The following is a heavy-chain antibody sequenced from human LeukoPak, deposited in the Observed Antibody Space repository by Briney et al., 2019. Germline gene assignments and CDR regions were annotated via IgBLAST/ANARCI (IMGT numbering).Heavy chain of an antibody. V-gene: IGHV7-4-1*02. CDR2: INTNTGNP. D-gene: IGHD1-7*01. CDR1: GYTFTSNA. J-gene: IGHJ4*02. CDR3: ARGPPNWNYLVQMDY. Sequence: ASVKVSCKASGYTFTSNAMNWVRQAPGQGLEWMGWINTNTGNPTYAQGFTGRFIFSLDTSVSTAYLQISSLKAEDTAVYYCARGPPNWNYLVQMDYWGQGTLVTVSS.